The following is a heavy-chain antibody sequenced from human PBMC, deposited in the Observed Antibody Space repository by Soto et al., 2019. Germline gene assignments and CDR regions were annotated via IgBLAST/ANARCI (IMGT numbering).Heavy chain of an antibody. CDR2: IYYSGNT. CDR3: ARDPSYGDYSYYGMDV. J-gene: IGHJ6*02. CDR1: GASINGGGYY. V-gene: IGHV4-31*01. D-gene: IGHD4-17*01. Sequence: QVQLQESGPGLVKPSQTLSLTCTVSGASINGGGYYWSWIRQHPGKALEWIGSIYYSGNTYYSPSLKSLVTISVDTSKNHFSLRLTSVTAADTAVYYCARDPSYGDYSYYGMDVWGQGTTVTVSS.